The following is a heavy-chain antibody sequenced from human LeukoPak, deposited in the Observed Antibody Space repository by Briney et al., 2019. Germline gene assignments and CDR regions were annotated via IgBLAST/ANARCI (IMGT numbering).Heavy chain of an antibody. CDR2: MNPNSGNT. D-gene: IGHD6-13*01. CDR3: ARDGISHRRAQLVRRWWFDP. CDR1: GYTFTSYD. V-gene: IGHV1-8*01. J-gene: IGHJ5*02. Sequence: VASVKVSCKASGYTFTSYDINWVRQATGQGLEWMGWMNPNSGNTGYAQKFQGRVTMTRNTSISTAYMELSSLRSEDTAVYYCARDGISHRRAQLVRRWWFDPWGQGTLVTVSS.